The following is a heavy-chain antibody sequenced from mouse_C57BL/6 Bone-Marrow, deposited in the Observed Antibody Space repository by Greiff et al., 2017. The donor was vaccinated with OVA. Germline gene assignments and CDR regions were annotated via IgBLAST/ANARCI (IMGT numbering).Heavy chain of an antibody. CDR2: IWRGGST. Sequence: VKLQESGPGLVQPSQSLSITCTASGFSLTSYGVHWVRQSPGKGLEWLGVIWRGGSTAYNAAFISRLSITKDNSKSQVFFKMNSLQADDTAIYCCAKEWFAYWGQGTLVTVSA. CDR3: AKEWFAY. V-gene: IGHV2-5*01. J-gene: IGHJ3*01. CDR1: GFSLTSYG.